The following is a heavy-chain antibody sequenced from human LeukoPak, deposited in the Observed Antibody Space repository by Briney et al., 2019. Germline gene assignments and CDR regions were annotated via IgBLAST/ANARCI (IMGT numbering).Heavy chain of an antibody. V-gene: IGHV3-11*01. CDR1: GGSISSSSYY. CDR3: GREGGDWGEGYFDY. D-gene: IGHD3-16*01. CDR2: ISDSADTI. J-gene: IGHJ4*02. Sequence: LSLTCTVSGGSISSSSYYWGWIRQPPGKGLEWISYISDSADTIYYADSVKGRFTISRDNAKNSLYLQMNTLRAEDTAVYYCGREGGDWGEGYFDYWGQGTLVTVSS.